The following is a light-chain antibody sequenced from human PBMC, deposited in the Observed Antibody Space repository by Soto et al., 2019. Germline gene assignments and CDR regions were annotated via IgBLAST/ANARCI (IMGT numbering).Light chain of an antibody. CDR3: QHRNNRPFS. J-gene: IGKJ3*01. CDR2: GAS. Sequence: EIVLTQSPGTLSLSPGERATLSCRASQSVSNNYLAWYQQKPGQPPRLLIYGASNRATGIPDRFSGSGSGTDFTLTISRLEPEDFAVYYCQHRNNRPFSFGPGTKVDIK. CDR1: QSVSNNY. V-gene: IGKV3D-20*02.